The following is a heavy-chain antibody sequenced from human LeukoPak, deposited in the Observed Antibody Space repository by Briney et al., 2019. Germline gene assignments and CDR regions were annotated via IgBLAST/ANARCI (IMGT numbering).Heavy chain of an antibody. CDR2: INPNSGGT. J-gene: IGHJ6*03. V-gene: IGHV1-2*06. D-gene: IGHD1-1*01. CDR3: ARGDGYINYYYYMDV. CDR1: GYTFTGYY. Sequence: ASEKVSCKASGYTFTGYYMHWVRQAPGQGLEWMGRINPNSGGTNYAQKFQGRVTMTRDTSISTAYMELSRLRSDDTAVYYCARGDGYINYYYYMDVWGKGTTITVSS.